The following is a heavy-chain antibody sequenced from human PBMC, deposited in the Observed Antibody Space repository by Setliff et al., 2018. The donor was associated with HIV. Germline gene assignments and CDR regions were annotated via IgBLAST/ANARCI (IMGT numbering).Heavy chain of an antibody. CDR3: ATSRVVVLRFDP. V-gene: IGHV4-39*07. J-gene: IGHJ5*02. CDR2: IYYSGST. Sequence: KPSETLSLTCTVSGGSISSSSYYWGWIRQPPGKGLEWIGSIYYSGSTYYNPSLKSRVTISVDTSKNQFSLKLYSVTAADTAVYYCATSRVVVLRFDPWGQGTLVTVSS. D-gene: IGHD3-22*01. CDR1: GGSISSSSYY.